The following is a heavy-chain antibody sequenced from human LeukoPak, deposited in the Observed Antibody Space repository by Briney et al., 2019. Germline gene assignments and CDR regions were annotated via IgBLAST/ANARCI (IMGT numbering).Heavy chain of an antibody. CDR3: ARDGVVVARPYSNWFDP. CDR2: ISDSGGST. J-gene: IGHJ5*02. CDR1: GFTFSNYV. Sequence: PGGSLRPSCAASGFTFSNYVMSWVRQAPGKGLEWVSTISDSGGSTYYADSVKGRFTISRDNSKNTLYLQMNSLRAEDTALYYCARDGVVVARPYSNWFDPWGQGTLVTVSS. D-gene: IGHD2-15*01. V-gene: IGHV3-23*01.